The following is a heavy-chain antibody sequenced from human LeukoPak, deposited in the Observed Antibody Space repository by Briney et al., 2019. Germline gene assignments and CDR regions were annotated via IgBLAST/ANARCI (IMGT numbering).Heavy chain of an antibody. V-gene: IGHV5-51*01. CDR2: IYPGDSDT. D-gene: IGHD3-22*01. J-gene: IGHJ4*02. CDR1: GYSFTSYW. Sequence: GESLKISCKGSGYSFTSYWIGWVRQMPGKGLEWMGIIYPGDSDTRYGPSFQGQVTISADKSISTAYLQWSSLKASDTAMYYCASAMGYYDSSGYALFDYWGQGTLVTVSS. CDR3: ASAMGYYDSSGYALFDY.